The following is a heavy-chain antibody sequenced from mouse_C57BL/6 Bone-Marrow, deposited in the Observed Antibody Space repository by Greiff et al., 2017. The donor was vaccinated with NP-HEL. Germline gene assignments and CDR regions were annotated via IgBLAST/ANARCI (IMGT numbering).Heavy chain of an antibody. D-gene: IGHD2-2*01. CDR3: ARKGMVTTHYAMDY. CDR2: IWSGGST. CDR1: GFSLTSYG. Sequence: VKLVESGPGLVQPSQSLSITCTVSGFSLTSYGVHWVRQSPGKGLEWLGVIWSGGSTDYNAAFISRLSISKDNSKSQVFFKMNSLQADDTAIYYCARKGMVTTHYAMDYWGQGTSVTVSS. J-gene: IGHJ4*01. V-gene: IGHV2-2*01.